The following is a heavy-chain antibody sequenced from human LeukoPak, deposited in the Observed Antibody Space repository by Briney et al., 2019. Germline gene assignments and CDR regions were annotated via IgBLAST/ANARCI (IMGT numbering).Heavy chain of an antibody. CDR1: GYTFTTYG. Sequence: ASVTVSCKTSGYTFTTYGISWVRQAPGQGLEWMGWINPNSGGTNYAQKFQGRVTMTRDTSISTAYMELSRLRSDDTAVYYCARGRAHGGTTPRPLNWFDPWGQGTLVTVSS. V-gene: IGHV1-2*02. D-gene: IGHD1-1*01. CDR3: ARGRAHGGTTPRPLNWFDP. CDR2: INPNSGGT. J-gene: IGHJ5*02.